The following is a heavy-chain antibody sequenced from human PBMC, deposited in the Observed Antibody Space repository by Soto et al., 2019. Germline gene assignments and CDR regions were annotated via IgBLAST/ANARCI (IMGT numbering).Heavy chain of an antibody. CDR3: AKAARYSYGFFDY. CDR2: ISYDGSNK. D-gene: IGHD5-18*01. Sequence: PGGSLRLSCAASGFTFSSYGMHWVRQAPGKGLEWVAVISYDGSNKYYADSVKGRFTISRDNSKNTLYLRMNSLRAEDTAVYYCAKAARYSYGFFDYWGQGTLVTVSS. J-gene: IGHJ4*02. CDR1: GFTFSSYG. V-gene: IGHV3-30*18.